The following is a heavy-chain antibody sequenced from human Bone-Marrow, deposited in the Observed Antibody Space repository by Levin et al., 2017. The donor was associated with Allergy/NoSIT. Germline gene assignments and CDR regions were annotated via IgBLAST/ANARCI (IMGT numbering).Heavy chain of an antibody. V-gene: IGHV3-43*01. D-gene: IGHD6-19*01. J-gene: IGHJ4*02. Sequence: SCAASGFTFNDYTMHWVRQAPQRGLEWVSLIRWDASTTYYADSVRGRFTISRDNSKNALYLQMNSLTTEDTALYYCAKDLSPRIAVTGNIEYWGQGTLVTVSS. CDR3: AKDLSPRIAVTGNIEY. CDR1: GFTFNDYT. CDR2: IRWDASTT.